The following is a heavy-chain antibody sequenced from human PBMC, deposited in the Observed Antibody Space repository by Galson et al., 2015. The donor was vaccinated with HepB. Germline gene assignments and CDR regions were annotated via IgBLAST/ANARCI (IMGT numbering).Heavy chain of an antibody. D-gene: IGHD4-17*01. V-gene: IGHV1-18*04. CDR1: GYTFTNYP. CDR2: ISTYNNYA. CDR3: SRGTTVTTNWYFDL. Sequence: QSGAEVKKPGASVKVSCKASGYTFTNYPISWVRQAPGQGLEWVGWISTYNNYAQYAQKFQGRVTMTTDTSTYTAYLELRSLKSDDTAVYYCSRGTTVTTNWYFDLWGRGTLVTVSS. J-gene: IGHJ2*01.